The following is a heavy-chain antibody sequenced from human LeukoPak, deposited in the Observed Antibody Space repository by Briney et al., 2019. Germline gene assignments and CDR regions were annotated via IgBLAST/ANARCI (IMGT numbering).Heavy chain of an antibody. CDR2: ISSNGGST. CDR1: GFAFSSYA. J-gene: IGHJ5*02. Sequence: GGSLRLSCSASGFAFSSYAMHWVRQAPGKGLEYVSAISSNGGSTYYADSVKGRFTISRDNSKNTLYLQMSSLRAEDTAVYYCVKDATGTRFDPRGQGTLVTVSS. CDR3: VKDATGTRFDP. V-gene: IGHV3-64D*06. D-gene: IGHD1-1*01.